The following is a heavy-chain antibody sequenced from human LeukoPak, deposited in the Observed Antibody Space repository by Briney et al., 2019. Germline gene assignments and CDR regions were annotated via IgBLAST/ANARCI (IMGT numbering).Heavy chain of an antibody. J-gene: IGHJ4*02. D-gene: IGHD5-18*01. V-gene: IGHV3-21*01. CDR2: ISSSSSYI. CDR3: ASGYSREREDY. Sequence: PGGSLRLSCAASGFTFSSYSMNWVRQAPGKGLEWVSSISSSSSYIYYADSVKGRLTISRDNAKNSMYLQMNSLRAEDTAVYYCASGYSREREDYWGQGTLVTVSS. CDR1: GFTFSSYS.